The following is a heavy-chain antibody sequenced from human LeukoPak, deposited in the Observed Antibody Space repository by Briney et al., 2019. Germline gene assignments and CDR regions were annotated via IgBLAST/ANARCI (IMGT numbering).Heavy chain of an antibody. Sequence: GGSLRLSCAASGLNVSRNFMSWVRQAPGKGLQWVAIMYAGGTTDYSDSVRGRFHISRDSSNNTLSLQINSLRVEDTAVYYCARGSGSGWPLDRWGQGALVTVSS. CDR3: ARGSGSGWPLDR. J-gene: IGHJ5*02. D-gene: IGHD6-19*01. CDR1: GLNVSRNF. V-gene: IGHV3-53*01. CDR2: MYAGGTT.